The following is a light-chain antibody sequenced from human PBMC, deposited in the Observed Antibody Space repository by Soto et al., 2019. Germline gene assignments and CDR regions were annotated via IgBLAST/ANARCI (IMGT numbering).Light chain of an antibody. J-gene: IGLJ1*01. Sequence: YELTQSPSVSVAPEKTATITCGGNNIGNKRVHWYRQKPGQAPVLLISYDSDRPSGIPERFSGSNSGNTATLTISRVEAGDEADYYCQVWDIMTDNDVFGSGTKVTVL. V-gene: IGLV3-21*04. CDR2: YDS. CDR1: NIGNKR. CDR3: QVWDIMTDNDV.